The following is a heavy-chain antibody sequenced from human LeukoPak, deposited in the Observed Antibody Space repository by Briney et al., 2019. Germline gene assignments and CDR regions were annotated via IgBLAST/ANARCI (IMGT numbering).Heavy chain of an antibody. CDR2: IYYNGAT. CDR1: GGSISSSSDY. V-gene: IGHV4-39*02. J-gene: IGHJ4*02. D-gene: IGHD2-21*01. Sequence: SETLSLTCTVSGGSISSSSDYWGWIRQPPGKGLEWIGTIYYNGATQYNPSLKSRATVSVDTSKNQFSLRLNSVTAADTAIYYCARELRNCDDVCSGACWGPGTLVTVSS. CDR3: ARELRNCDDVCSGAC.